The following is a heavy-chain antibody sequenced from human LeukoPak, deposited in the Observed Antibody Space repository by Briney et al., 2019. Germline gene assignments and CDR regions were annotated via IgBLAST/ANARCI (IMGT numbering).Heavy chain of an antibody. D-gene: IGHD3-10*01. V-gene: IGHV4-34*01. CDR3: ARGLRRILIGGFNYYYYYGMDV. CDR1: GGSFSGYY. Sequence: PSETLSLTCAVYGGSFSGYYWIWIRQPPGKGLEWIGEINHSGSTNYNPSLKSRVTISVDTSKNQFSLKLSSVTAADTAVYYCARGLRRILIGGFNYYYYYGMDVWGQGTTVTVSS. CDR2: INHSGST. J-gene: IGHJ6*02.